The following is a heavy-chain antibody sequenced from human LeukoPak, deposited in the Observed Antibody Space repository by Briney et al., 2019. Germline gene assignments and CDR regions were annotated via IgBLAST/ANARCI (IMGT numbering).Heavy chain of an antibody. J-gene: IGHJ4*02. CDR1: GGSISSGGYS. CDR3: ARDRGSGRSGYFDY. V-gene: IGHV4-30-4*07. D-gene: IGHD3-10*01. CDR2: IYYSGST. Sequence: PSETLSLTCAVSGGSISSGGYSWSWIRQPPGKGLEWGGYIYYSGSTYYNPSLKNPVTISVDTSKNQFSLKLSSVTAADTALYYCARDRGSGRSGYFDYWGQGTLVTVSS.